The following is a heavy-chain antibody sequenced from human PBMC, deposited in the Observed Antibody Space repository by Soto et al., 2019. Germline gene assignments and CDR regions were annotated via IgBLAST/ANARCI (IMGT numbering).Heavy chain of an antibody. J-gene: IGHJ5*02. D-gene: IGHD3-22*01. CDR3: ARVGYYDSSGPDH. V-gene: IGHV1-2*02. Sequence: ASVKVSCKASRYTFTGYYMHWVRQAPGQRLEWMGWINPNSGGTTYAQKFQGRVTMTRDTSIRTGYMELSRLRSDDTAVYYCARVGYYDSSGPDHWCQAPLVPV. CDR2: INPNSGGT. CDR1: RYTFTGYY.